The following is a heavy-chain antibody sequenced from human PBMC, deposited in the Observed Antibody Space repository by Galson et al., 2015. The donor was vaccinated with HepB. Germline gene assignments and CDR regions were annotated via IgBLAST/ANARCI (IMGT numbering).Heavy chain of an antibody. Sequence: SVKVSCKASGYTFTSYGISWVRQAPGQGLEWMGWISAYNGNTNYAQKLQGRVTMTTDTSTSTAYMELRSLRSDDTAVYYCARDLKAAAVGDWGGTTLLTHYYMDVWGKGTTVTVSS. V-gene: IGHV1-18*01. CDR1: GYTFTSYG. CDR3: ARDLKAAAVGDWGGTTLLTHYYMDV. CDR2: ISAYNGNT. J-gene: IGHJ6*03. D-gene: IGHD6-13*01.